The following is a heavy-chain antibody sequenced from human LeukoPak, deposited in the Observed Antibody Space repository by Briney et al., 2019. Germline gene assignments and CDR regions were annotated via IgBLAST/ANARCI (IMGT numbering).Heavy chain of an antibody. CDR1: GFTFSSYG. J-gene: IGHJ4*02. CDR3: AKDLAKPWDY. D-gene: IGHD3-3*02. CDR2: ISYDGSNK. V-gene: IGHV3-30*18. Sequence: GGSLRLSGAASGFTFSSYGMHWVLQAPGKGLEWVAVISYDGSNKYYADSVKGRFTISRDNSKNTLYLQMNSLRAEDTAVYYCAKDLAKPWDYWGQGTLVTVSS.